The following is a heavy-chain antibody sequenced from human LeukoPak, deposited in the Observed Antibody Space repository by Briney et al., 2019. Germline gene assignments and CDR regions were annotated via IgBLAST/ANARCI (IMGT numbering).Heavy chain of an antibody. CDR3: ATSIVGAHPFDY. CDR1: GYTFTSYG. V-gene: IGHV1-18*01. Sequence: ASVKVSCKASGYTFTSYGISWVRQAPGQGLEWMGWISAYNGNTNYAQKLQGRVIMTTDTSTSTAYMELRSLRSDDTAVYYCATSIVGAHPFDYWGQGTLVTVSS. CDR2: ISAYNGNT. D-gene: IGHD1-26*01. J-gene: IGHJ4*02.